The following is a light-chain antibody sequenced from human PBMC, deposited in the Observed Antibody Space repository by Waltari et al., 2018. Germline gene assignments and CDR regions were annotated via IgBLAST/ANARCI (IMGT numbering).Light chain of an antibody. CDR1: NMGSKD. CDR3: QLWDSSSDQLV. CDR2: YNN. Sequence: SYVMTQSPSVSVAPGETARITCGGNNMGSKDVHWYQKKTGQAPILVMYYNNDRPSGIPERFSGSNSGSTATLTISRVEAGDEADYYCQLWDSSSDQLVFGGGTKLTVL. V-gene: IGLV3-21*04. J-gene: IGLJ2*01.